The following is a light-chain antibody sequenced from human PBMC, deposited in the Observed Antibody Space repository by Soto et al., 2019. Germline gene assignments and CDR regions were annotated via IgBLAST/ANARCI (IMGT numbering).Light chain of an antibody. J-gene: IGLJ3*02. V-gene: IGLV2-14*01. CDR2: EVR. CDR1: SSDVGGHNY. CDR3: SSYTSSNSLGV. Sequence: QSVLTQPASVSGSPGQSITISCTGTSSDVGGHNYVSWYQQHPGKAPKLMIYEVRNRPSGVSNRFSGSKSGNTASLTISGLQADDEADYYCSSYTSSNSLGVFGGGTKVTVL.